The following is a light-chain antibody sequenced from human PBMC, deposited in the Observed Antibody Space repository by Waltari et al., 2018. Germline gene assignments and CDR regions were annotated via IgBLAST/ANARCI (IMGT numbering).Light chain of an antibody. CDR3: MQGTHWPYT. Sequence: DVVMTQSPHSLPVTLGQPASISCKASQSLVHSDGNTYLMWFQQRPGQSPRRLIYKVSTRESGVPDRFSGSGSGTDFTLKISRVEADDVGVYYCMQGTHWPYTFGQGTKLDIK. CDR1: QSLVHSDGNTY. V-gene: IGKV2-30*02. J-gene: IGKJ2*01. CDR2: KVS.